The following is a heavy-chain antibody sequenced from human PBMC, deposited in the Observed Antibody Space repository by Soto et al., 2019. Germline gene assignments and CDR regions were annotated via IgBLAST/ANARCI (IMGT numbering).Heavy chain of an antibody. CDR1: GLTFSTYW. J-gene: IGHJ4*02. V-gene: IGHV3-74*01. Sequence: LRLSCGASGLTFSTYWMHWVRQAPGKGLMWVSRINADGSSTTYADSVKGRFTISRDNAKNTLYLQMNSLRTEDTAVYYCARGFESSGYSFFAYWGQGALVTVSS. D-gene: IGHD3-22*01. CDR2: INADGSST. CDR3: ARGFESSGYSFFAY.